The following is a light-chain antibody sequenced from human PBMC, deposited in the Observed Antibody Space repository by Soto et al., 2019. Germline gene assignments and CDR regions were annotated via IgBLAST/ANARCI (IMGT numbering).Light chain of an antibody. CDR2: KAS. CDR3: QQYNSFPT. J-gene: IGKJ1*01. Sequence: DIQMTQSPSTLSASVGDRVTITCRASQSISSWLAWYQQKPGKAPKLLIYKASSLESGVPARFSGSGSGTEFTITISSLQPDDFATYYCQQYNSFPTFGRGTKVEIK. V-gene: IGKV1-5*03. CDR1: QSISSW.